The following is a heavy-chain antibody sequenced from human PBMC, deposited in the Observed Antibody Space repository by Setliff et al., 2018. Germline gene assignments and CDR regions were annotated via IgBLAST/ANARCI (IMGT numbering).Heavy chain of an antibody. Sequence: ASVKVSCKTSGYTFTNFGINWVRQAPGQGLEWMGWNSAYAQKFQGRVTMTTDTPTSTAYMELRSLRTDDTAVYYCARGPPDFVVVPAAAKFDYWGQGTLVTVSS. D-gene: IGHD2-2*01. CDR1: GYTFTNFG. CDR3: ARGPPDFVVVPAAAKFDY. J-gene: IGHJ4*02. V-gene: IGHV1-18*01. CDR2: NSA.